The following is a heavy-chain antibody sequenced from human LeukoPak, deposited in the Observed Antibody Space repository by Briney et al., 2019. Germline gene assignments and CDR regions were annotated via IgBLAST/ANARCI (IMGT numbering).Heavy chain of an antibody. CDR3: ARVDLEWNYFNY. CDR1: GYTFTSYG. D-gene: IGHD3/OR15-3a*01. CDR2: ISAYNGNT. V-gene: IGHV1-18*01. J-gene: IGHJ4*02. Sequence: ASVKVSCKASGYTFTSYGISWVRQPPGQGLEWMGWISAYNGNTNYAQKLQGRVTVTTDTSTSTAYMELRSLRSDDTAVYYCARVDLEWNYFNYWGQGTLVTVSS.